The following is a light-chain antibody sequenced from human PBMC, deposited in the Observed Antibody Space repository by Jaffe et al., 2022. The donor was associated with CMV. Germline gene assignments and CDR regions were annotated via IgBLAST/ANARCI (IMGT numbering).Light chain of an antibody. V-gene: IGKV1-5*03. CDR2: KAS. CDR1: QSVRSW. Sequence: DIQMTQSPSTLSASVGDRVTITCRASQSVRSWLAWYQQKPGKVPKLLIYKASISESGVPSRFSGSGSETEFTLTISSLQPDDFATYYCQHYDTYPYTFGQGTKLEIK. CDR3: QHYDTYPYT. J-gene: IGKJ2*01.